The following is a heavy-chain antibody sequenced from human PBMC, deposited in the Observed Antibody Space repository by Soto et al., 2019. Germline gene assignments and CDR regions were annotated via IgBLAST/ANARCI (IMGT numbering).Heavy chain of an antibody. CDR3: ARVRRSTGYYYRY. J-gene: IGHJ4*02. V-gene: IGHV1-46*01. D-gene: IGHD3-22*01. Sequence: ASVKGSCKASGDTFTSYYMHWVRQAPGQGLEWMGIINPSGGSTSYAQKFQGRVTMTRDTSTSTVYMELSSLRSEDTAVYYCARVRRSTGYYYRYWGQGTPVTVSS. CDR2: INPSGGST. CDR1: GDTFTSYY.